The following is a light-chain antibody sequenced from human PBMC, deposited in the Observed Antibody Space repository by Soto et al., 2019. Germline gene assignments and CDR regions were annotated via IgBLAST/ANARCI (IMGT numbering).Light chain of an antibody. Sequence: QSALTQPASVSGSPGQSITISCTGTSSDVGGYNYVSWYQQYPGKAPKLMIYEVSNRPSGVSNRFSGSKSGNTASLTISGLQAEDEADYYCKSYDSSLSGYVFGTGTKVTVL. CDR2: EVS. J-gene: IGLJ1*01. CDR3: KSYDSSLSGYV. CDR1: SSDVGGYNY. V-gene: IGLV2-14*01.